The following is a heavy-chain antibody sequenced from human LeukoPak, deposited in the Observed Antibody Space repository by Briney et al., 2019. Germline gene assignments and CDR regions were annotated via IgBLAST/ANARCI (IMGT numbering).Heavy chain of an antibody. CDR1: GFTFSNYG. V-gene: IGHV3-30*03. Sequence: GGSLRLSCASSGFTFSNYGMLWVRQAPGKGLEWVALISFDGSNKYYADSVKGRFTISRDNSKNTLYLQMNNLGAEDTAVYHCARSHYYDSSGQFYYYYGMDVWGQGTTVTVSS. J-gene: IGHJ6*02. CDR3: ARSHYYDSSGQFYYYYGMDV. CDR2: ISFDGSNK. D-gene: IGHD3-22*01.